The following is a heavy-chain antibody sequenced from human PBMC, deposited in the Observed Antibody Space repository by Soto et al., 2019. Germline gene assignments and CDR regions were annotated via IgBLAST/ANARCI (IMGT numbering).Heavy chain of an antibody. CDR1: GFTFSNYI. V-gene: IGHV3-21*01. J-gene: IGHJ5*02. Sequence: GGSMRIASAASGFTFSNYIMTWVRQAPGKGLEWVSSISSGSSYIYYAESLKGRFTISRDDARNSLYLQMNNLRADDTAVYYCVRDSLMRTSWGQGTLVTVSS. D-gene: IGHD2-8*01. CDR2: ISSGSSYI. CDR3: VRDSLMRTS.